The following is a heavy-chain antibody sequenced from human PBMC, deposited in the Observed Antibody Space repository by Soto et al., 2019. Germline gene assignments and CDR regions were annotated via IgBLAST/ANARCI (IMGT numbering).Heavy chain of an antibody. CDR1: GLSFSGYY. CDR3: ARGADYDFWSGYTLGDYYYMDV. V-gene: IGHV4-34*01. CDR2: INHSGST. Sequence: SETLSLTCAVYGLSFSGYYWSWIRQPPGKGLEWIGEINHSGSTNYNPSLKSRVTISEDTSKNQFSLKLSSVTAADTAVYYCARGADYDFWSGYTLGDYYYMDVWGKGTTVTVSS. D-gene: IGHD3-3*01. J-gene: IGHJ6*03.